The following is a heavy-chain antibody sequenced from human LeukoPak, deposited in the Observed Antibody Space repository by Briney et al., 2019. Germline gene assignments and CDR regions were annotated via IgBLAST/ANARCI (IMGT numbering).Heavy chain of an antibody. D-gene: IGHD1-26*01. CDR1: GFTVSSNY. J-gene: IGHJ4*02. CDR2: IYSGGST. V-gene: IGHV3-53*01. CDR3: ARASGSYLVGQLGPFDY. Sequence: GGSLRLSCAASGFTVSSNYMSWVRQAPGKGLEWVSVIYSGGSTYYADSVKGRFTISRDNSKNTLYLQMNSLRAEDTAVYYCARASGSYLVGQLGPFDYWGQGTLVTVSS.